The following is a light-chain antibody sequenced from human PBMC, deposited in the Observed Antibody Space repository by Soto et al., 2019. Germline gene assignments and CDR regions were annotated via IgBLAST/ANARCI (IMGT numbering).Light chain of an antibody. CDR2: GAS. CDR1: QSVSKY. V-gene: IGKV3-11*01. CDR3: QQRSSWPRT. Sequence: EIVLIQSPATLSLSPGEGATLSCRASQSVSKYLAWYQQKSGQAPRLVIYGASNRATGIPARISGSGSGTDFTLTISSLEPEDFAVYYCQQRSSWPRTFGQGTKVDIK. J-gene: IGKJ1*01.